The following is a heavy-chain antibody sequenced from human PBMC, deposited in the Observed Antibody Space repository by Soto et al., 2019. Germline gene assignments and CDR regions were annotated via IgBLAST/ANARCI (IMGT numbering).Heavy chain of an antibody. CDR2: ISYDGSNK. Sequence: QVQLVESGGGVVQPGRSLRLSCAASGFTFSSYAMHWVRQAPGKGLEWVAVISYDGSNKYYADSVKGRFTISSDNSKNALYLQRNSLRAEDTAVYYCARGRVPHYDGSGSYQLRYGMDVWGQGTTVTVSS. CDR3: ARGRVPHYDGSGSYQLRYGMDV. CDR1: GFTFSSYA. J-gene: IGHJ6*02. V-gene: IGHV3-30-3*01. D-gene: IGHD3-10*01.